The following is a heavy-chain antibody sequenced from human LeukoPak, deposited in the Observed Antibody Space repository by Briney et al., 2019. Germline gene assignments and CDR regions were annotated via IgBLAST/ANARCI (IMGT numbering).Heavy chain of an antibody. CDR3: ASTYYDFWSGYSLYYYYGMDV. V-gene: IGHV3-30*04. Sequence: AGGSLRLSCAASGFTFSSYAMHWVRQAPGKGLEWVAVISYDGSNKYYADSVKGRFTISRDNSKNTLYLQMNSLRAEDTAVYYCASTYYDFWSGYSLYYYYGMDVWGQGTTVTVSS. D-gene: IGHD3-3*01. CDR2: ISYDGSNK. CDR1: GFTFSSYA. J-gene: IGHJ6*02.